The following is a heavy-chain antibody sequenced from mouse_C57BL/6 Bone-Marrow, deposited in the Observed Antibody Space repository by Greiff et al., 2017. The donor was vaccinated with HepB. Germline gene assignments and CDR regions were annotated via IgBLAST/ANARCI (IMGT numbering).Heavy chain of an antibody. J-gene: IGHJ3*01. CDR3: ARDPY. Sequence: QVQLQQSGAELVKPGASVKLSCKASGYTFTSYWMQWVKQRPGQGLEWIGEIDPSDSYTNYNQKFKGKATLTVGTSSSTAYMQLSSLTSEDSAVYYCARDPYWGQGTLVTVSA. CDR1: GYTFTSYW. CDR2: IDPSDSYT. V-gene: IGHV1-50*01.